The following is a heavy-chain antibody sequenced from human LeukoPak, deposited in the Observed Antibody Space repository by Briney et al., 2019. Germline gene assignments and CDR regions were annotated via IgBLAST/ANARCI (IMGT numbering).Heavy chain of an antibody. J-gene: IGHJ6*02. CDR2: IYYSGST. CDR1: GGSISSYY. CDR3: AREKVVAATRYYHYGMDV. D-gene: IGHD2-15*01. Sequence: SETLSLTCTVSGGSISSYYWSWIRQPPGKGLEWIGYIYYSGSTNYNPSLKSRVTISVDTSKNQFSLKLSSVTAADTAVYYCAREKVVAATRYYHYGMDVWGQGTTVTVSS. V-gene: IGHV4-59*01.